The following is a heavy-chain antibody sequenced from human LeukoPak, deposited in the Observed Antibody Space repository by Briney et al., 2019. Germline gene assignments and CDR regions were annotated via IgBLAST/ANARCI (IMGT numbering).Heavy chain of an antibody. V-gene: IGHV4-4*07. Sequence: SETLSLTCTVSGGSISSYYWSWIRQPAGKGLKWIGRIYTSGSTNYNPSLKSRVTISVDTSKNQFSLKLSSVTAADTAVYYCARVGSGSYDYWGQGTLVTVSS. CDR2: IYTSGST. J-gene: IGHJ4*02. CDR1: GGSISSYY. D-gene: IGHD1-26*01. CDR3: ARVGSGSYDY.